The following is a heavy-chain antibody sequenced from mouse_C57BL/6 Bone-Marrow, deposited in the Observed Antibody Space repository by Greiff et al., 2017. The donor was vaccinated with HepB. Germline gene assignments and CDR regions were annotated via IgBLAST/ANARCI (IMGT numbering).Heavy chain of an antibody. V-gene: IGHV5-12*01. CDR3: ARQPDYYGSSQFAY. CDR2: ISNGGGST. CDR1: GFTFSDYY. Sequence: EVKLMESGGGLVQPGGSLKLSCAASGFTFSDYYMYWVRQTPEKRLEWVAYISNGGGSTYYPDTVKGRFTISRDNAKNTLYLQMSRLKSEDTAMYYCARQPDYYGSSQFAYWGQGTLVTVSA. D-gene: IGHD1-1*01. J-gene: IGHJ3*01.